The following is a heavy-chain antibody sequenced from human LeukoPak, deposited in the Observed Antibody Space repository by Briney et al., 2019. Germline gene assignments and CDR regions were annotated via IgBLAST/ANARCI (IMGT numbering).Heavy chain of an antibody. Sequence: GESLKISCKGSGYSFTSYWIGWVRHVPGKSLEYMGIIYPGDSDTRYSPSFQGQVTISADKSINTAYLQWSSLKASDTAMYYCATLVGYGSFFDYWGQGTLVTPSA. CDR1: GYSFTSYW. CDR3: ATLVGYGSFFDY. J-gene: IGHJ4*02. D-gene: IGHD3-10*01. V-gene: IGHV5-51*01. CDR2: IYPGDSDT.